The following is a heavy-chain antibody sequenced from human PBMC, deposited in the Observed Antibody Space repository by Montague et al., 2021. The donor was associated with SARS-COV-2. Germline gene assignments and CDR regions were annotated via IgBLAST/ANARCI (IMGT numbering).Heavy chain of an antibody. Sequence: SETLSLTCTVSGGSISSYYWSWIRQPAGKGLEWIGRIYTSGSTNFNPSLKSRVTMSVDTSKNQFSLKLSSVTAADTAVYYCARDVGVPLAPPYSWFDPWGQGPLVTVSS. CDR3: ARDVGVPLAPPYSWFDP. CDR1: GGSISSYY. V-gene: IGHV4-4*07. CDR2: IYTSGST. J-gene: IGHJ5*02. D-gene: IGHD2-2*01.